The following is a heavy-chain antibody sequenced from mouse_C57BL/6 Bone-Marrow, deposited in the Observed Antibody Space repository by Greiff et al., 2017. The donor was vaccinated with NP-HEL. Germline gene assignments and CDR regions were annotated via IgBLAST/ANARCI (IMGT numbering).Heavy chain of an antibody. CDR2: IWWDDDK. V-gene: IGHV8-8*01. CDR3: ARDYYGSSYWYFDV. Sequence: QVTLKVSGPGILQPSQTLSLTCSFSGFSLSTFGMGVGWIRQPSGKGLEWLAHIWWDDDKYYNPALKSRLTISKDTSKNQVFLRIANVDTADTATYYCARDYYGSSYWYFDVWGTGTTVTVSS. J-gene: IGHJ1*03. CDR1: GFSLSTFGMG. D-gene: IGHD1-1*01.